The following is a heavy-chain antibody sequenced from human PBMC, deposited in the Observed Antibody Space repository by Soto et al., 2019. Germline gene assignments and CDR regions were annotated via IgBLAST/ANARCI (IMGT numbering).Heavy chain of an antibody. CDR1: GGSISSYY. D-gene: IGHD3-16*01. CDR2: LYYRGRT. J-gene: IGHJ4*02. Sequence: QVQLQESGPGLVKPSETLSLTCTVSGGSISSYYWSWIRQPPGKGLEWIGYLYYRGRTNYNPSLTSRVPISVHTSTHQFSLKLSSVTAADTAVYYCPTRLIGGLTALFYWGQGTLVTVSS. CDR3: PTRLIGGLTALFY. V-gene: IGHV4-59*01.